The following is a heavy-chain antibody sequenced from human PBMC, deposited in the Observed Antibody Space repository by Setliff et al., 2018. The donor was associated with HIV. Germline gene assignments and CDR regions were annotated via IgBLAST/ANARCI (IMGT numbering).Heavy chain of an antibody. CDR2: MNPNSGNT. D-gene: IGHD3-10*01. V-gene: IGHV1-8*02. J-gene: IGHJ4*02. CDR3: AREGSPIYYFDY. Sequence: GASVKVSCKASGYTFSSYDINWVRQATGQGLEWMGWMNPNSGNTGYAQKFQGRVTMTRDTSISTAYMELNNLKFEDTAVYYCAREGSPIYYFDYWGQGTLVTVSS. CDR1: GYTFSSYD.